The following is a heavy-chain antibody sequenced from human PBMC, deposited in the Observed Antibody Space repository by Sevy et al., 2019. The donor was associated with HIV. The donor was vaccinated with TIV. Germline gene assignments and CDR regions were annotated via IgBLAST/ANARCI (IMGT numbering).Heavy chain of an antibody. CDR3: ARDKMGGSGSYYNWFDP. CDR1: GGSISSSNW. V-gene: IGHV4-4*02. CDR2: IYHSGST. Sequence: SETLSLTCAVSGGSISSSNWWSWVRQPPGKGLEWIGEIYHSGSTNYNPSLKSRVTISVDKSKNQFSLKLSSVTAADTAGYYCARDKMGGSGSYYNWFDPWGQGTLVTVSS. D-gene: IGHD3-10*01. J-gene: IGHJ5*02.